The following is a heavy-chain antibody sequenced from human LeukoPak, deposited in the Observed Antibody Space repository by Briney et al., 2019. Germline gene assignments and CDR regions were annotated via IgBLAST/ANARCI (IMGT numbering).Heavy chain of an antibody. D-gene: IGHD3-22*01. CDR2: INWNGGST. J-gene: IGHJ4*02. Sequence: GGSLRLSCAASGFTFDDYGMSWVRQAPGKGLEWVSGINWNGGSTGYADSAKGRFTISRDNAKNSLYLQMNSLRAEDTALYHCARDRHDSSGYYFDYWGQGTLVTVSS. CDR3: ARDRHDSSGYYFDY. CDR1: GFTFDDYG. V-gene: IGHV3-20*01.